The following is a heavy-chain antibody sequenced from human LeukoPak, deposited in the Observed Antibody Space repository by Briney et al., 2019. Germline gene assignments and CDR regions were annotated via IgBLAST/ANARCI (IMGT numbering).Heavy chain of an antibody. Sequence: SETLSLTCTVSGGSISSYYWSWIRQPPGKGLEWIGYIYYSGSTNYNSSLKSRVTISVDTSKNQLSLKLSSVTAADTAVYYCARGTGYSSGNFDYWGQGTLVTVSS. CDR2: IYYSGST. V-gene: IGHV4-59*01. J-gene: IGHJ4*02. D-gene: IGHD6-19*01. CDR1: GGSISSYY. CDR3: ARGTGYSSGNFDY.